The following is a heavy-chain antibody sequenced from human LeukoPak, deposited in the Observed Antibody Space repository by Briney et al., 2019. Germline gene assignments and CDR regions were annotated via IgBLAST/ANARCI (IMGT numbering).Heavy chain of an antibody. CDR3: ARAGGYSSSSLGFDY. CDR2: IFHSGST. D-gene: IGHD6-6*01. CDR1: GGSISSYY. Sequence: PSETLSLTCTVSGGSISSYYWSWIRQPPGKGLEWIGYIFHSGSTYYNPSLKSRVTISVDRTKNQFSLNLSSVTAADTAVYYCARAGGYSSSSLGFDYWGQGTLVTVSS. J-gene: IGHJ4*02. V-gene: IGHV4-59*12.